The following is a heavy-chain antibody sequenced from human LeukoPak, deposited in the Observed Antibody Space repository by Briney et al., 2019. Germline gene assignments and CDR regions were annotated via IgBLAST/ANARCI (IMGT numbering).Heavy chain of an antibody. CDR2: IVVGSGNT. V-gene: IGHV1-58*02. Sequence: SVKVSCKASGFTFTSSAMQWVRQARGQRLEWIGWIVVGSGNTNYAQKFQERVTITRDMSTSTAYMELSSLRSEDTAVYYCARGFLYSSGWYEGGYYWGQGTLVTVSS. J-gene: IGHJ4*02. CDR1: GFTFTSSA. CDR3: ARGFLYSSGWYEGGYY. D-gene: IGHD6-19*01.